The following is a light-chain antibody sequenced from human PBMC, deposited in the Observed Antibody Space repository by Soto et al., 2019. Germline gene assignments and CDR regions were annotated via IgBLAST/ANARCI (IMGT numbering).Light chain of an antibody. Sequence: EIVLTQSPGTLSLSPGERATLSCRAGQSVTSRSLAWYQQKPGQAPRLLIYGASSRATGIPDRFSGSGSGTDFTLTISRLEPEDFAVYYCQQYGSSPPITFG. CDR1: QSVTSRS. CDR3: QQYGSSPPIT. J-gene: IGKJ5*01. V-gene: IGKV3-20*01. CDR2: GAS.